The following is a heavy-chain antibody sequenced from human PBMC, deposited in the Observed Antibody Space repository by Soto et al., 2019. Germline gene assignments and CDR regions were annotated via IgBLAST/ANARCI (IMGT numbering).Heavy chain of an antibody. CDR1: GGSISSYY. CDR2: IYYSGST. D-gene: IGHD6-13*01. J-gene: IGHJ6*02. Sequence: QVQLQESGPGLVKPSETLSLTCTVSGGSISSYYWSWIRQPPGKGLEWIGYIYYSGSTNYNPSLKSRVTISVDTSKNQFSLKLSSVTAADTAVYYCASSGGAAGTWGGYYYYYGMDVWGQGTTVTVSS. V-gene: IGHV4-59*01. CDR3: ASSGGAAGTWGGYYYYYGMDV.